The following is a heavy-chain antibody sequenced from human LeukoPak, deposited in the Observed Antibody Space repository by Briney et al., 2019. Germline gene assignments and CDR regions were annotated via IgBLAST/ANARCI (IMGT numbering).Heavy chain of an antibody. V-gene: IGHV4-59*01. CDR1: GGPISSYY. Sequence: PSETLSLTCTVSGGPISSYYWSWIRQPPGKGLEWIGYIYYSGSTNYNPSLKSRVTISVDTSKNQFSLKLSSVTAADTAAYYCAREVGATTPNWFDPWGQGTLVTVSS. CDR3: AREVGATTPNWFDP. D-gene: IGHD1-26*01. J-gene: IGHJ5*02. CDR2: IYYSGST.